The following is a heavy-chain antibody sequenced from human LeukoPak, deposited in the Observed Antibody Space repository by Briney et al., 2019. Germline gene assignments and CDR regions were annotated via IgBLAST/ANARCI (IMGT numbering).Heavy chain of an antibody. J-gene: IGHJ4*02. D-gene: IGHD1-26*01. CDR3: ARGSEWEPIDY. Sequence: PGGSLRLSCAASGFRVFSDYISWVRQAPGEGLECVSVIYSGGTTYYADSVKGRFIISRDNSKNTVYLQMNSLRAEATAVYYCARGSEWEPIDYWGQGTLVTVSS. V-gene: IGHV3-66*02. CDR2: IYSGGTT. CDR1: GFRVFSDY.